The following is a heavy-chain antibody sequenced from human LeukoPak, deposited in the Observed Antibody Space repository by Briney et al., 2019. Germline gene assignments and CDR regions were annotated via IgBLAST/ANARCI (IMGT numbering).Heavy chain of an antibody. D-gene: IGHD2-21*02. J-gene: IGHJ6*03. CDR3: ARGVTARGFYYYMDI. V-gene: IGHV1-2*02. CDR1: GYTFTGYY. Sequence: ASVKVSCTASGYTFTGYYIQWVRQAPGPGLEWMGCIHPHSGGTNYDKEFQGRLTMTRVTSISTAYMELSSLRPDDTAVYSCARGVTARGFYYYMDIWGNGTTVTVSS. CDR2: IHPHSGGT.